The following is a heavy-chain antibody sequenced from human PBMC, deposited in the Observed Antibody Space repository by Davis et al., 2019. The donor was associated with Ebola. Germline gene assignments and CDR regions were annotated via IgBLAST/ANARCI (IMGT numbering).Heavy chain of an antibody. CDR2: ISISGDTM. J-gene: IGHJ5*02. Sequence: GESLKISCAASGFTFSDYYMTWIRQAPGKGLEWLSYISISGDTMYNVDSVKGRFTISRDNAKNSLSLQMNSLTTEDTAVYYCVSSFWALFYFDHWGQGTLVTISS. CDR3: VSSFWALFYFDH. V-gene: IGHV3-11*04. D-gene: IGHD2/OR15-2a*01. CDR1: GFTFSDYY.